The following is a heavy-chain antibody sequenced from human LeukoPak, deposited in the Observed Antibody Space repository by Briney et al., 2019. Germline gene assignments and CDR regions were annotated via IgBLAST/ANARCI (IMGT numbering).Heavy chain of an antibody. Sequence: GGSLRLSCAASGFTFSSYEMNWVRQAPGKGLEGVSYISSSGSTIYYADSVKGRFTISRDNSKNTLYLQMNSLRAEDTAVYYCAKTGNSGFDYWGQGTLVTVSS. CDR2: ISSSGSTI. CDR3: AKTGNSGFDY. D-gene: IGHD4-23*01. CDR1: GFTFSSYE. J-gene: IGHJ4*02. V-gene: IGHV3-48*03.